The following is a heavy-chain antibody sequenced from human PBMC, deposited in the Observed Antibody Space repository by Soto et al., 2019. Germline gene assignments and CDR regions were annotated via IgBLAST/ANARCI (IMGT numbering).Heavy chain of an antibody. CDR2: IYSGGST. CDR1: GFTVSSNY. J-gene: IGHJ4*02. V-gene: IGHV3-66*01. CDR3: AREYSGYDFGD. Sequence: GGSLRLSCAASGFTVSSNYMSWVRQAPGKGLEWVSVIYSGGSTYYADSVKGRFTISRDNSKNTLYLQMNSLRAEDTAVYYCAREYSGYDFGDWGQGTLVTVSS. D-gene: IGHD5-12*01.